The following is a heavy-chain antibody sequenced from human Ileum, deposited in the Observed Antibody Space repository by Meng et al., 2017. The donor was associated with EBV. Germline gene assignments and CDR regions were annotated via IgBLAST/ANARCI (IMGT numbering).Heavy chain of an antibody. CDR2: IDQSGYT. Sequence: QVRLQQSGTGLLEASETLSLTFSVSGGVFTTYLLTWLRQPPGKGLEWIGEIDQSGYTKFNPSLSSRATISRDTSHNQFSLRLNSVTAADTALYFCARYGRCNGNSFYCFDPWGQGPLVTVSS. CDR1: GGVFTTYL. CDR3: ARYGRCNGNSFYCFDP. J-gene: IGHJ5*02. D-gene: IGHD4-23*01. V-gene: IGHV4-34*01.